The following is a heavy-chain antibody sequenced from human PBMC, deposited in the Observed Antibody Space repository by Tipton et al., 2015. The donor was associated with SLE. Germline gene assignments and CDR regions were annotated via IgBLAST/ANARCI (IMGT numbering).Heavy chain of an antibody. Sequence: LRLSCAVYGGSFSGYYCSWIRQPPGKGLEWIGEINHSGSTNYNPSLKSRVTISVDTSKNQFSLKLSSVTAADTAVYYCARGEAQLFTNYYYGMDVWGQGTTVTVSS. J-gene: IGHJ6*02. V-gene: IGHV4-34*01. CDR1: GGSFSGYY. CDR3: ARGEAQLFTNYYYGMDV. D-gene: IGHD6-13*01. CDR2: INHSGST.